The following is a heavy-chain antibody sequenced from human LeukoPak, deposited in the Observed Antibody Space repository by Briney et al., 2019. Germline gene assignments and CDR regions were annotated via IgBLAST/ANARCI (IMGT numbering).Heavy chain of an antibody. D-gene: IGHD1-1*01. CDR1: GGSFRGYY. V-gene: IGHV4-34*01. CDR3: ARVELGTTGTTYYFDY. CDR2: INHSGST. Sequence: SETLSLTCAVYGGSFRGYYWSWIRQPPGKGLEWIGEINHSGSTNYNPSLKRRVTISVDTSKNQFSLKLSSVTAADTAVYYCARVELGTTGTTYYFDYWGQGALVTVSS. J-gene: IGHJ4*02.